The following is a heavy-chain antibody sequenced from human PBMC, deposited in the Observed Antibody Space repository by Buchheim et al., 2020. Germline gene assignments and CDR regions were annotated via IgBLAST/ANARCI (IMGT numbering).Heavy chain of an antibody. CDR3: ARDVGLQIWWVPGHGMDV. CDR1: GYTFTDYP. J-gene: IGHJ6*02. Sequence: QVQLVQSGAEVRRPGASVKLSCQASGYTFTDYPLHWVRQAPGQGLEWMGWINGNGNTKFSEKFQGRLTITRDTSATTAYMEVRSLQSDDTAVYYCARDVGLQIWWVPGHGMDVWGQGTT. CDR2: INGNGNT. V-gene: IGHV1-3*01. D-gene: IGHD3/OR15-3a*01.